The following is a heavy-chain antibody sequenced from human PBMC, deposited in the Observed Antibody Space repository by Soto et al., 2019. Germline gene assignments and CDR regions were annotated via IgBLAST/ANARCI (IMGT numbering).Heavy chain of an antibody. J-gene: IGHJ4*02. CDR1: GFTFSSYA. CDR2: ISGSGGST. Sequence: PGGSLRLSCAASGFTFSSYAMSWVRQAPGKGLEWVSAISGSGGSTYYADSVKGRFTISRDNSKNTLYLQMNSLRAEDTAVYYCAKLYCSGGSCYPDYWGQRTLVTVSS. V-gene: IGHV3-23*01. CDR3: AKLYCSGGSCYPDY. D-gene: IGHD2-15*01.